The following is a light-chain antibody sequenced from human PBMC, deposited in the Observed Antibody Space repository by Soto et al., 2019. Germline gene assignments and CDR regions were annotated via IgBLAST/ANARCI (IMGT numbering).Light chain of an antibody. CDR1: SSDGGGYNY. V-gene: IGLV2-14*03. J-gene: IGLJ2*01. CDR2: DVN. CDR3: ASFTRSVTVV. Sequence: QSALTQPSSVSGAPGQSITISCAGTSSDGGGYNYVSWYQQHPGKVPRLIISDVNKRPSGVSDRFSGSKSGNTASLTISGLQAEDEADYYCASFTRSVTVVFGGGTKVTVL.